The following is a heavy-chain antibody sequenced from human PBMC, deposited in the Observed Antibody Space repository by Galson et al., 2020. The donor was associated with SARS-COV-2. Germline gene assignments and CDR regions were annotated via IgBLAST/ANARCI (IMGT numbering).Heavy chain of an antibody. Sequence: TGGSLRLSCAASGFTFSSYARHWVRQAPGKGLEWVAVISYDGSNKYYADSVKGRFTISRDNSKNALYLQMNSLRAEDTAVYYCARSSSGYYSNHLDYWGQGTLVTVSS. D-gene: IGHD3-22*01. CDR2: ISYDGSNK. V-gene: IGHV3-30-3*01. CDR1: GFTFSSYA. CDR3: ARSSSGYYSNHLDY. J-gene: IGHJ4*02.